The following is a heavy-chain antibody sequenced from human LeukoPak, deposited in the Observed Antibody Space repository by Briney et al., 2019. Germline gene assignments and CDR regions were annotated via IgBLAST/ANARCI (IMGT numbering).Heavy chain of an antibody. Sequence: SETLSLTCTVSGGSISSYYWSWIRQPPGKGLEWIGYIYYSGSTNYNPSLKSRVTISVDTSKNQFSLKLSSVTAADTAVYYCARHPRGMQLWFDPWGQGTLVTVSS. CDR3: ARHPRGMQLWFDP. V-gene: IGHV4-59*08. CDR2: IYYSGST. D-gene: IGHD5-18*01. J-gene: IGHJ5*02. CDR1: GGSISSYY.